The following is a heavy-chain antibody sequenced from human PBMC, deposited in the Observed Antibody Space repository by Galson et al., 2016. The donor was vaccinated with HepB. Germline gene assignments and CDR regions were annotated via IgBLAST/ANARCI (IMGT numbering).Heavy chain of an antibody. Sequence: SLRLSCAASGLTFSTHAMTWVRQAPGKGLEWVSTISGSGGHSTYYVDSVKGRFTISRDDSKKTLYLQMKSLRAKDTAVYYCATHNRLHPGAWYWGRGSLVTFSS. CDR2: ISGSGGHST. V-gene: IGHV3-23*01. CDR3: ATHNRLHPGAWY. D-gene: IGHD2/OR15-2a*01. CDR1: GLTFSTHA. J-gene: IGHJ4*02.